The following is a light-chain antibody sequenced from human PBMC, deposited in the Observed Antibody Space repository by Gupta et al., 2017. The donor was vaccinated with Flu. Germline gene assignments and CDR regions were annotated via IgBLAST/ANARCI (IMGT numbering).Light chain of an antibody. J-gene: IGKJ3*01. CDR2: AAS. CDR3: QEYNSAPVT. CDR1: QGISNY. V-gene: IGKV1-27*01. Sequence: IQMTQSPSSLSALVGERVNITCRASQGISNYLAWYQQIPGKVPKVLLFAASTLQSGVPSRFSGSGTGTDFTLTISSLQPEDVATYYCQEYNSAPVTFGPGTKVDIK.